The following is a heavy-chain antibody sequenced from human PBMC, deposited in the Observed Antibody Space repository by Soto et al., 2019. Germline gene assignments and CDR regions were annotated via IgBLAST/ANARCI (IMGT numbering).Heavy chain of an antibody. D-gene: IGHD6-13*01. J-gene: IGHJ6*02. CDR1: GYSFTSYW. V-gene: IGHV5-51*01. CDR2: IYPGDSDT. Sequence: PGESLKISCKGSGYSFTSYWIGWVRQMPGKGLEWMGIIYPGDSDTRYSPSFQGQVTISADKSISTAYLQWSSLKASDTAMYYCARSTGRIAAAGLYYYYGMDVWGQGTTVIVSS. CDR3: ARSTGRIAAAGLYYYYGMDV.